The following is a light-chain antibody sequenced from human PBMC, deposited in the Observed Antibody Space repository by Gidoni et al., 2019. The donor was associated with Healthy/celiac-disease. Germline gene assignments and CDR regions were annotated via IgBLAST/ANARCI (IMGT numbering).Light chain of an antibody. CDR3: QQYNSYQYT. Sequence: IQLPQSPSTLSASVGDRVTITCRASQSISSWLAWYQQKPGKAPKLLIYKASSLESGVPSRFSGSGSGTEFTLTISSLQPDDFATYYCQQYNSYQYTFGQGTKLEIK. J-gene: IGKJ2*01. CDR1: QSISSW. CDR2: KAS. V-gene: IGKV1-5*03.